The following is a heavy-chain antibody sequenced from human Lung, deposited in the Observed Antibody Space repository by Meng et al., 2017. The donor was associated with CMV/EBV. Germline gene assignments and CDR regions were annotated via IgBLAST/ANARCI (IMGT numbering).Heavy chain of an antibody. Sequence: QVQLRESGPALVKPSGPLSLTCAVPGDSITNHNWWAWVRQPPGKGLEWIGEIPHRGSSAYNPSLKSRVSMSIDKSKNQFSLKLTSVTAADTAVYHCLRRSGGSVWGQGTLVTVSS. CDR3: LRRSGGSV. CDR1: GDSITNHNW. D-gene: IGHD3-10*01. J-gene: IGHJ1*01. CDR2: IPHRGSS. V-gene: IGHV4-4*02.